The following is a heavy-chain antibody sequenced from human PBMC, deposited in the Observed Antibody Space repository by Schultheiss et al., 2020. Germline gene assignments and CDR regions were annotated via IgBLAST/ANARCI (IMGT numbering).Heavy chain of an antibody. Sequence: GASLKISCAASGFTFSSYAMSWVRQAPGKGLEWVSAISGSGGSTYYADSVKGRFTISRDNSKNTLYLQMNSLRAEDTAVYYCAKDDGDFWSGYCDYWGQGTLVTVSS. V-gene: IGHV3-23*01. CDR1: GFTFSSYA. CDR3: AKDDGDFWSGYCDY. CDR2: ISGSGGST. J-gene: IGHJ4*02. D-gene: IGHD3-3*01.